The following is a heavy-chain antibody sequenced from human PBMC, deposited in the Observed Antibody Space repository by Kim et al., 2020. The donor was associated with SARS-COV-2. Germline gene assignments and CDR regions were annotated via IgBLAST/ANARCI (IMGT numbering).Heavy chain of an antibody. D-gene: IGHD6-19*01. CDR3: VKGGIAVAGTPDY. Sequence: GGSLRLSCSASGFTFSSYAMHWVRQAPGKGLEYVSAISSNGGSTYYADSVKGRFTISRDNSKNTLYLQMSSLRAEDTAVYYCVKGGIAVAGTPDYWGQGTLVTVSS. CDR1: GFTFSSYA. V-gene: IGHV3-64D*06. J-gene: IGHJ4*02. CDR2: ISSNGGST.